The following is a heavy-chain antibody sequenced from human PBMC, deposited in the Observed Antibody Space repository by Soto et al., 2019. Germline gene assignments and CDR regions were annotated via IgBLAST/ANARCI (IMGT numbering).Heavy chain of an antibody. CDR1: GYTFTYYA. J-gene: IGHJ3*02. V-gene: IGHV1-3*04. D-gene: IGHD3-22*01. Sequence: ASVKVSCKASGYTFTYYAIHWVRKAPGQSLEWMGWINTGNGNTKYSQKFQGRVTITRDTSATTVYMELSSLRSEDTAVYNCARGGRYYDGSGYYGQDAFDIWGQGTVVTVSS. CDR2: INTGNGNT. CDR3: ARGGRYYDGSGYYGQDAFDI.